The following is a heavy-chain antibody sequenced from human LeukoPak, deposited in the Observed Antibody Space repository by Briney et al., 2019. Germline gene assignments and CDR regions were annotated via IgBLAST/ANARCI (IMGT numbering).Heavy chain of an antibody. CDR1: GYTFTGYF. Sequence: ASVKVSCKASGYTFTGYFIHWVRQAPGQGLEWMGGINPNNGGTNYAQKFQGRVTMTRDTSISTAYMELSRLRSDDTAVYYCARDERYDSSGYPFDYWGQGTLVTVSS. CDR2: INPNNGGT. CDR3: ARDERYDSSGYPFDY. J-gene: IGHJ4*02. V-gene: IGHV1-2*02. D-gene: IGHD3-22*01.